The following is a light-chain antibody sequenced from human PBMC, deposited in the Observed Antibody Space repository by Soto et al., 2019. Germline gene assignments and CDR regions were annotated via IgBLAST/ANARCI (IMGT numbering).Light chain of an antibody. J-gene: IGLJ2*01. Sequence: QSVLTQPASVSGSPGQSITISCTGTSSDVGGYNYVSWYQQHPGKAPKLMIYDVSNRPSGVSNRFSGSKSGNTASLTISGLQAEVEADYYCSSYTGSSTPLVFGGGTKLTVL. CDR1: SSDVGGYNY. CDR2: DVS. CDR3: SSYTGSSTPLV. V-gene: IGLV2-14*01.